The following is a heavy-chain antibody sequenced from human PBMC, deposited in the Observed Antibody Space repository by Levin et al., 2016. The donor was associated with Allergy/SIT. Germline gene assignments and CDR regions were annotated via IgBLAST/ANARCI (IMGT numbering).Heavy chain of an antibody. CDR3: ARASYGWYQYYFDL. V-gene: IGHV4-59*01. Sequence: WIRQPPGKGLEWIGYIYYSGSATYNPSLESRVSISVDMSKNQLSLILNSVTAADTAVYYCARASYGWYQYYFDLWGQGTLVTVSS. J-gene: IGHJ4*02. CDR2: IYYSGSA. D-gene: IGHD6-19*01.